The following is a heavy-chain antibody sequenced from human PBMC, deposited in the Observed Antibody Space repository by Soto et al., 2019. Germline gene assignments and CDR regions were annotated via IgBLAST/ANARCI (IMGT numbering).Heavy chain of an antibody. CDR2: IDSDGSRI. D-gene: IGHD2-8*02. J-gene: IGHJ4*02. Sequence: EVQLVESGGGLFQPGESLRLSCAASGFTFINYWMHWVRQAPGKGLVWVSRIDSDGSRITYADFVKGRFTISRDNAKNTVYLHMNSLTAEDTAVYYCVRTSLVVAVATREDFWGQGTLVTVSS. CDR1: GFTFINYW. CDR3: VRTSLVVAVATREDF. V-gene: IGHV3-74*01.